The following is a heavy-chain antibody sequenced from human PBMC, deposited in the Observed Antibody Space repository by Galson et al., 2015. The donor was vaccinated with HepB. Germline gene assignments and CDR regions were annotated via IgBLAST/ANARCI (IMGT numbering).Heavy chain of an antibody. J-gene: IGHJ4*02. D-gene: IGHD1-26*01. CDR2: IWYDGSNK. CDR1: GFTFSSSG. Sequence: SLRLSCAASGFTFSSSGLHWVRQAPGKGLEWWAVIWYDGSNKYYADSVKGRFTISRDKSKNTLYLQMNSLRAEDTAVYYCARDPEWELAYFDYWGQGTLVTVSS. V-gene: IGHV3-33*08. CDR3: ARDPEWELAYFDY.